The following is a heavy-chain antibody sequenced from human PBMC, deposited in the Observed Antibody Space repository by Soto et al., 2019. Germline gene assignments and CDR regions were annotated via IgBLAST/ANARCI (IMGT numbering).Heavy chain of an antibody. Sequence: QVQLVESGGGVVQPGRSLRLSCAASGFTFSSYAMHWVRQAPGKGLEWVAVISYDVTNQYYADSVRGRFIISRDNSKNTLYLQMNSLRAEDTAVYYCAISYRTPWYHWFFDLWGRGTLVAVSS. CDR3: AISYRTPWYHWFFDL. CDR1: GFTFSSYA. V-gene: IGHV3-30-3*01. D-gene: IGHD6-13*01. CDR2: ISYDVTNQ. J-gene: IGHJ2*01.